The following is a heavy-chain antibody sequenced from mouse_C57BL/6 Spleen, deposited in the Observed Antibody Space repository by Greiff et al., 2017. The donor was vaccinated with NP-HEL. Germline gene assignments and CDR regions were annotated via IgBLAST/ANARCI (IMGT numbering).Heavy chain of an antibody. CDR3: ARSGTGTWYFDV. CDR1: GYTFTSYW. Sequence: QVQLKRPGAELVRPGSSVKLSCKASGYTFTSYWMHWVKQRPIQGLEWIGNIDPSDSETHYNQKFKDKATLTVDKSSSTAYMQLSSLTSEDSAVYYCARSGTGTWYFDVWGTGTTVTVSS. V-gene: IGHV1-52*01. CDR2: IDPSDSET. J-gene: IGHJ1*03. D-gene: IGHD4-1*01.